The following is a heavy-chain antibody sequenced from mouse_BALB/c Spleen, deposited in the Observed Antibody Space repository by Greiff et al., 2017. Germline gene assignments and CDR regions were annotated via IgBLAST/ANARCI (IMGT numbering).Heavy chain of an antibody. CDR2: INPGSGGT. Sequence: LVESGAELVRPGTSVKVSCKASGYAFTNYLIEWVKQRPGQGLEWIGVINPGSGGTNYNEKFKGKATLTADKSSSTAYMQLSSLTSDDSAVYFCARRGYGGFDYWGQGTTLTVSS. CDR3: ARRGYGGFDY. J-gene: IGHJ2*01. V-gene: IGHV1-54*01. CDR1: GYAFTNYL. D-gene: IGHD1-1*01.